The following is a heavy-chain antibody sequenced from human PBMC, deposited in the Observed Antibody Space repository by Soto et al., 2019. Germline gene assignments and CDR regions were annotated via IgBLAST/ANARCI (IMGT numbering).Heavy chain of an antibody. Sequence: QINLKESGPTLVKPTQTLTPTCSFSGFSLTTAGVGVGWVRQSPGEALEWLALIYWDDDERYSPSLKTRLTITKDPSKNQVVLKMTNMAPVDTATYYCAHSRNLITEDAQVGDFDYWGQGTLVTVSS. CDR3: AHSRNLITEDAQVGDFDY. V-gene: IGHV2-5*02. CDR1: GFSLTTAGVG. CDR2: IYWDDDE. D-gene: IGHD3-10*01. J-gene: IGHJ4*02.